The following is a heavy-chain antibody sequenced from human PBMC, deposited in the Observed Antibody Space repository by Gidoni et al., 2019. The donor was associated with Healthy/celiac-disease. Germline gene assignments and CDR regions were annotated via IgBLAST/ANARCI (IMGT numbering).Heavy chain of an antibody. J-gene: IGHJ3*02. CDR3: ARNPKRWLQFLRGAFDI. CDR2: ISSSGSTI. Sequence: EVQLVESGGGLVQPGRSLRLACAASGFTSSTYEMNWVRQAPGKGLEWVSYISSSGSTIYYADSVKGRFTISRDNAKNSLYLQMNSLRAEDTAVYYCARNPKRWLQFLRGAFDIWGQGTMVTVSS. CDR1: GFTSSTYE. V-gene: IGHV3-48*03. D-gene: IGHD5-12*01.